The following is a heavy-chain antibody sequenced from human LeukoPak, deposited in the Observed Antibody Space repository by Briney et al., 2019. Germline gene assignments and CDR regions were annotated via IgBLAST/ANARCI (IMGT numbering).Heavy chain of an antibody. CDR3: ASRTYYYDSSGQEFDY. CDR2: ISAYDGNT. J-gene: IGHJ4*02. CDR1: GYSFTSYG. D-gene: IGHD3-22*01. V-gene: IGHV1-18*01. Sequence: GASVKVSCKASGYSFTSYGINWVRQAPGQGLEWVGWISAYDGNTNYAQKLQGRVTMTTDTSTSTAYMEVRSLRSEDTAVYYCASRTYYYDSSGQEFDYWGQGTLVTVSS.